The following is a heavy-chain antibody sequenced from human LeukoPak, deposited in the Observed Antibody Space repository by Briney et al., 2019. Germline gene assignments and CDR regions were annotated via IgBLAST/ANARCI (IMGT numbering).Heavy chain of an antibody. CDR2: INPNSGGT. CDR3: ARGDVDTAMVTPDY. CDR1: GYTFTGYY. V-gene: IGHV1-2*02. J-gene: IGHJ4*02. Sequence: ASVKVSCKSSGYTFTGYYMHWVRQAPGQGLEWMGCINPNSGGTNNEQKFQGRVTMTRDTSISTAYMELSRLRFDDTAVYYCARGDVDTAMVTPDYWGQGTLVTVSS. D-gene: IGHD5-18*01.